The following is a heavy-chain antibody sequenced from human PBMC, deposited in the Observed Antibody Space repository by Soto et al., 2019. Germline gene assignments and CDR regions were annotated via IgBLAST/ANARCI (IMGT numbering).Heavy chain of an antibody. CDR3: AISHSVLAYFYYGMDV. D-gene: IGHD3-16*02. Sequence: QVQLVQSGAEVKKPGSSGKVSCTSSGGTFSSYAYSWVRQAPGQGLEWMGGIIPVFGTATDAQNVQGRRTITADESTRTAYMELSSLRTEDTAVYYCAISHSVLAYFYYGMDVWGQGTSVTAS. CDR2: IIPVFGTA. J-gene: IGHJ6*02. CDR1: GGTFSSYA. V-gene: IGHV1-69*01.